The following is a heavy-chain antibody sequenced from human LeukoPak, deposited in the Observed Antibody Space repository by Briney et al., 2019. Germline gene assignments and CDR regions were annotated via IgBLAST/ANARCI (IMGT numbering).Heavy chain of an antibody. CDR1: GGSFSGYY. J-gene: IGHJ4*02. CDR2: INHSGST. D-gene: IGHD6-25*01. Sequence: SETLSLTCAVYGGSFSGYYWSWIRQPPGKGLEWIGEINHSGSTNYNPSLKSRVTISVDTSKNQFSLKPSSVTAADTAVYYCARGAALSFDYWGQGTLVTVSS. V-gene: IGHV4-34*01. CDR3: ARGAALSFDY.